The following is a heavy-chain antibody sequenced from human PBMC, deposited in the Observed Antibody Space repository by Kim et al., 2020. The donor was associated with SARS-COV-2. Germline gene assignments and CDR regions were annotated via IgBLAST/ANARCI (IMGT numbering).Heavy chain of an antibody. V-gene: IGHV1-46*01. CDR2: INPSGGST. D-gene: IGHD2-15*01. CDR1: GYTFTSYY. J-gene: IGHJ4*02. Sequence: ASVKVSCKASGYTFTSYYMHWVRQAPGQGLEWMGIINPSGGSTSYAQKFQGRVTMTRDTSTSTVYMELSSLRSEDTAVYYCARDLSAYCSGGSCYNPLDYWGQGTLVTVSS. CDR3: ARDLSAYCSGGSCYNPLDY.